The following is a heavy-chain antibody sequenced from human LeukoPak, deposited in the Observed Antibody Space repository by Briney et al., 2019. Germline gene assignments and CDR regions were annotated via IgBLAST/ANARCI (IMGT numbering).Heavy chain of an antibody. CDR3: ATSTVAKYDY. D-gene: IGHD4-11*01. Sequence: VRQAPGKGLEWVSAISGSGDSTFNADSVKGRFTISRDNSKNTLYLQMNSLRAEDTALYYCATSTVAKYDYWGQGTLVAVSS. J-gene: IGHJ4*02. CDR2: ISGSGDST. V-gene: IGHV3-23*01.